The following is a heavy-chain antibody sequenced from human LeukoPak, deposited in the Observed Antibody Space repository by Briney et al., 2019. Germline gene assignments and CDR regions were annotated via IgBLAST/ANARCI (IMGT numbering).Heavy chain of an antibody. J-gene: IGHJ4*02. Sequence: GGSLRLSCAASGFTFSSYGMHWVRQAPGKGLEWVAVISYDGSNKYYADSVKGRLTISRDNSKNTLYLQMNSLRAEDTAVYYCANPGAGRFDYWGQGTLVTVSS. V-gene: IGHV3-30*18. D-gene: IGHD6-19*01. CDR1: GFTFSSYG. CDR3: ANPGAGRFDY. CDR2: ISYDGSNK.